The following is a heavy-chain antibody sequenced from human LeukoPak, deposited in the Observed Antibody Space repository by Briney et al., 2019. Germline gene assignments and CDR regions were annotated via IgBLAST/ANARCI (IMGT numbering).Heavy chain of an antibody. V-gene: IGHV3-11*04. D-gene: IGHD4-17*01. J-gene: IGHJ3*02. CDR1: GFTFSDYY. CDR3: ARDIHPTVDRWGAFDI. Sequence: NTGGSLRLSCAASGFTFSDYYMSWIRQAPGKGLEWVSYISTSGNTIYYADSVKGRFTISRDNSKNTLYLQMNSLRAEDTAVYYCARDIHPTVDRWGAFDIWGQGTMVTVSS. CDR2: ISTSGNTI.